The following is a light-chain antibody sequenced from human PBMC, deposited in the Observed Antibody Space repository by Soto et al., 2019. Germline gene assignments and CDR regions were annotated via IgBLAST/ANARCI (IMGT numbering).Light chain of an antibody. J-gene: IGKJ4*01. CDR1: QSVSSY. CDR2: DAS. Sequence: EMFLTQSPATLSLSPGEIATLSFMASQSVSSYLAWYQQKPGQAPRLLMHDASNRATGIPARFSGSGSGTDFTLTISSLAPEDFAVYYCQQRSNWPLTFGGGTKVDI. CDR3: QQRSNWPLT. V-gene: IGKV3-11*01.